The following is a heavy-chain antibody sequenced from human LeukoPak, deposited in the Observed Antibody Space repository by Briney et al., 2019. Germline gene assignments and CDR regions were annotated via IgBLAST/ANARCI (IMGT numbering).Heavy chain of an antibody. V-gene: IGHV3-11*04. CDR3: ARALRGYYYYYMDV. CDR1: GFTFSDYY. D-gene: IGHD5-24*01. J-gene: IGHJ6*03. CDR2: ISSSGSTI. Sequence: GGSLRLSCAASGFTFSDYYMSWIRQAPGKGLEWVSYISSSGSTIYYADSVKGRFTISRDNAKNSLYLQMNSLRAEDTAVYYCARALRGYYYYYMDVWGKGTTVTISS.